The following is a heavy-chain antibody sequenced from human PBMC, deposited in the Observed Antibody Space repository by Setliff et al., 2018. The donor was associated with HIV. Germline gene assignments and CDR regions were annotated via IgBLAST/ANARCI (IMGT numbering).Heavy chain of an antibody. V-gene: IGHV3-74*01. CDR1: GFIFSTYW. J-gene: IGHJ6*03. Sequence: GGSLRLSCAASGFIFSTYWMHWVRQAPGKGLVWVSRINSDGSGTDYADSVKGRFTISRDNAKNTLYLQMNSLRAEDTAVYYCAKESGLYSNYKYYYYMDVWGKGTTVTVSS. CDR2: INSDGSGT. CDR3: AKESGLYSNYKYYYYMDV. D-gene: IGHD4-4*01.